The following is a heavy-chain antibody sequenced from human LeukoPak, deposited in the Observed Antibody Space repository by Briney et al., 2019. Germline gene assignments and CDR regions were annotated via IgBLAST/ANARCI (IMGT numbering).Heavy chain of an antibody. D-gene: IGHD2-2*01. J-gene: IGHJ6*02. CDR3: AREGYCRSTSCYAGNYYYYYGMDV. V-gene: IGHV1-18*01. CDR1: GYTFSRFG. CDR2: ISAYIVNT. Sequence: SVKLSCTASGYTFSRFGISSVREAAGPGLEWMGGISAYIVNTNYAPKLQGRVTLTTDTSTTTTYMELRSPRSHHPAVYYIAREGYCRSTSCYAGNYYYYYGMDVWSQGTTVTVSS.